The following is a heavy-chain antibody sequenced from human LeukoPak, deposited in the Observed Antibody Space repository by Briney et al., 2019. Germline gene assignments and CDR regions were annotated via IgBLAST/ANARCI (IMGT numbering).Heavy chain of an antibody. CDR1: GGSFSGYY. D-gene: IGHD2-15*01. CDR3: ARGYCSGGSCSVHFVY. CDR2: INHSGST. V-gene: IGHV4-34*01. J-gene: IGHJ4*02. Sequence: SETLSLTCAVYGGSFSGYYWSWIRQPPGKGLEWIGEINHSGSTNYNPSLKSRVTISVDTSKNQFSLKLSSVTAADTAVYYCARGYCSGGSCSVHFVYWGQGTLVTVSS.